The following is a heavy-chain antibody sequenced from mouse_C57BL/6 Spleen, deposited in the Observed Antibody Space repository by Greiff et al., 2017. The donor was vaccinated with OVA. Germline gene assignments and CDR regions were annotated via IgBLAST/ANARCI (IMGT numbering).Heavy chain of an antibody. CDR2: IYPGDGDT. Sequence: QVQLKQSGPELVKPGASVKISCKASGYAFSSSWMNWVKQRPGKGLEWIGRIYPGDGDTNYNGKFKGKATLTADKSSSTAYMQLSSLTSEDSAVYFCARVIYYDYDGYAMDYWGQGTSVTVSS. CDR3: ARVIYYDYDGYAMDY. V-gene: IGHV1-82*01. J-gene: IGHJ4*01. D-gene: IGHD2-4*01. CDR1: GYAFSSSW.